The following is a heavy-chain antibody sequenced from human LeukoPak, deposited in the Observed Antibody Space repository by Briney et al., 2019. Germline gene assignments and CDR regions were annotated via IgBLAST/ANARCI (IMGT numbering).Heavy chain of an antibody. D-gene: IGHD3-10*01. Sequence: GGSLRLSCAASGLTFSDYYMSWIRQAPGKGLEWVSYISSSGSTIYQADSVKGRFTISRDNAKNSLYLQMNSLRAEDTAVYYCARDRYGSGSYYNWYFDLWGRGTLVTVSS. J-gene: IGHJ2*01. CDR1: GLTFSDYY. CDR2: ISSSGSTI. CDR3: ARDRYGSGSYYNWYFDL. V-gene: IGHV3-11*01.